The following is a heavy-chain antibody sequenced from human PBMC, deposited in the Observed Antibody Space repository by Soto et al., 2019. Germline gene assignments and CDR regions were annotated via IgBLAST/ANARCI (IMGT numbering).Heavy chain of an antibody. CDR3: ARSDYDIVTGYYPDYYYYGMDL. CDR1: GYTFTGYY. D-gene: IGHD3-9*01. V-gene: IGHV1-2*04. Sequence: VASVKVSCKASGYTFTGYYMHWVRQAPGQGLEWMGWINPNSGGTNYAQKFQGWVTMTRDTSISTAYMELSRLRSDDTAVYYCARSDYDIVTGYYPDYYYYGMDLWGQGTTVTVSS. J-gene: IGHJ6*02. CDR2: INPNSGGT.